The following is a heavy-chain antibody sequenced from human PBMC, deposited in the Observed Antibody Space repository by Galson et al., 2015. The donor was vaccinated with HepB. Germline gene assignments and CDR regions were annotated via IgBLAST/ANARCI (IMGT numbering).Heavy chain of an antibody. CDR1: GFTFSSYA. Sequence: SLRLSCAASGFTFSSYAMHWVRQAPGKGLEWVAVISYDGSNKYYADSVKGRFTISRDNSKNTLYLQMNSLRAEDTAVYYCAREKEDGYNYKALDYWGQGTLVTVSS. D-gene: IGHD5-24*01. V-gene: IGHV3-30-3*01. CDR3: AREKEDGYNYKALDY. J-gene: IGHJ4*02. CDR2: ISYDGSNK.